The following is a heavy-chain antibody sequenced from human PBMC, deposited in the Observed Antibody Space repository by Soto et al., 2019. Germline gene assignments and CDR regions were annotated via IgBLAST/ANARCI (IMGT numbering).Heavy chain of an antibody. J-gene: IGHJ6*02. V-gene: IGHV1-18*01. CDR2: ISAYNGNT. D-gene: IGHD3-3*01. CDR1: GYTFTSYG. Sequence: ASVKVSCKASGYTFTSYGISWVRQAPGQGLEWMGWISAYNGNTNYAQKLQGRVTMTTDTSTSTAYMELRSLRSDDTAVYYCAREELDLWSGYSSYYYYGMDVWGQGTTVTVSS. CDR3: AREELDLWSGYSSYYYYGMDV.